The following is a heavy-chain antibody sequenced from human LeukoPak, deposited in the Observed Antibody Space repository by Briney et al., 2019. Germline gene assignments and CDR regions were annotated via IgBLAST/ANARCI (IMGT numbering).Heavy chain of an antibody. CDR2: ISSSSSYI. J-gene: IGHJ3*02. CDR3: ARALVTRLGAFDI. CDR1: GFTFSSYS. Sequence: RPGGSLRLSCAASGFTFSSYSMNWVRQAPGKGLEWVSSISSSSSYIYYADSVKGRFTISRDNAQNTLYLQMNNLGVDDTAVYYCARALVTRLGAFDIWGQGTMVIVFS. D-gene: IGHD1-26*01. V-gene: IGHV3-21*01.